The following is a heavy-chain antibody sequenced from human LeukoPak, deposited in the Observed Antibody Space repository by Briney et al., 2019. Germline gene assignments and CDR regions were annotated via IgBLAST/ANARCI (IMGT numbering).Heavy chain of an antibody. J-gene: IGHJ1*01. D-gene: IGHD6-13*01. CDR2: INPNSGDT. CDR3: ARGVLEQQLVSRWVIAEYFQH. CDR1: GYTLTGYH. V-gene: IGHV1-2*06. Sequence: GASVKVSCKASGYTLTGYHMHWVRQAPGQGPEWMGRINPNSGDTNYAQKFQGRVTMTRDTSISTAYMELSRLRSDDTAVYYCARGVLEQQLVSRWVIAEYFQHWGQGTLVTVSS.